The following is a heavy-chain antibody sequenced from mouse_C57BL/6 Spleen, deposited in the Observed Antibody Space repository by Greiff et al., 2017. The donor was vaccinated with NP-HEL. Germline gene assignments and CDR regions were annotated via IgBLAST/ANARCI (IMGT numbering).Heavy chain of an antibody. D-gene: IGHD3-2*02. V-gene: IGHV1-69*01. J-gene: IGHJ4*01. CDR2: IDPSDSYT. CDR3: ARRVDSSGAMDY. CDR1: GYTFTSYW. Sequence: VQLQQPGAELVMPGASVKLSCKASGYTFTSYWMHWVKQRPGQGLEWIGEIDPSDSYTNYNQKFKGKSTLTVDKSSSTAYMQLSSLTSEDSAVYYCARRVDSSGAMDYWGQGTSVTVSS.